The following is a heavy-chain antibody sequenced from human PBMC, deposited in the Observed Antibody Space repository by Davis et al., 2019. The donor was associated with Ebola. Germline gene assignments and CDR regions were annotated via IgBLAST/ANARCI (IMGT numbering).Heavy chain of an antibody. Sequence: MPSETLSLTCTVSGGSISSYYWSWIRQPPGKGLEWIGYIYYSGSTNYNPSLKSRVTISVDTSKNQFSLRLSSVTAADTAVYYCAGLAARSSYYYGMDVWGQGTTVTVSS. J-gene: IGHJ6*02. CDR2: IYYSGST. CDR3: AGLAARSSYYYGMDV. CDR1: GGSISSYY. D-gene: IGHD6-6*01. V-gene: IGHV4-59*01.